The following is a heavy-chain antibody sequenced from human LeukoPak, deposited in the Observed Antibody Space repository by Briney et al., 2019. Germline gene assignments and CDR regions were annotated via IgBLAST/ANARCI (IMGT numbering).Heavy chain of an antibody. D-gene: IGHD5-18*01. Sequence: PGGSLRLSCAASGFTFSSCSMNWVRQAPGKGLEWVSYISSSSSTIYYADPVKGRFTISRDNAKNSLYLQMNSLRAEDTAVYYCAKGSRGYSYGYPYYFDYWGQGTLVTVSS. CDR2: ISSSSSTI. CDR1: GFTFSSCS. J-gene: IGHJ4*02. V-gene: IGHV3-48*01. CDR3: AKGSRGYSYGYPYYFDY.